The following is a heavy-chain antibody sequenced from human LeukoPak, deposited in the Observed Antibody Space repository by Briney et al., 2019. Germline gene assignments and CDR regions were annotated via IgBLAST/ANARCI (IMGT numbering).Heavy chain of an antibody. Sequence: GGSLRLSCAASGFTFSSYAMNWVRQAPGKGLEWVSSISGSGGTTYYADSVKGRFTISRDNSKNTLYLQMNSLRAEDTALYYCAKKHRRTGAYYFDCWGQGTLVTVSS. J-gene: IGHJ4*02. CDR3: AKKHRRTGAYYFDC. D-gene: IGHD2-21*01. V-gene: IGHV3-23*01. CDR2: ISGSGGTT. CDR1: GFTFSSYA.